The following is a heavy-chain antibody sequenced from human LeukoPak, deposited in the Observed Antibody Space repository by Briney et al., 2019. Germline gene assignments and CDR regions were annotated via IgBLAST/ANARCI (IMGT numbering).Heavy chain of an antibody. J-gene: IGHJ5*02. CDR2: ISYDGSNK. V-gene: IGHV3-30*03. Sequence: GGSLRLSCAAYGFTFSSYWMSWDRQAPGKGLEWVAVISYDGSNKYYADSVKGRFTISRDNSKNTLYLQMNSLRAEDTAVYYCARDLYYGSGLNWFDPWGQGSLVTVSS. CDR1: GFTFSSYW. CDR3: ARDLYYGSGLNWFDP. D-gene: IGHD3-10*01.